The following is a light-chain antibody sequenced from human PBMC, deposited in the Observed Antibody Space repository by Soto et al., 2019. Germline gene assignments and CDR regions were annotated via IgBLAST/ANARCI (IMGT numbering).Light chain of an antibody. J-gene: IGLJ1*01. CDR3: CSYAGSDTFV. CDR2: DVS. V-gene: IGLV2-11*01. Sequence: QSALTQPRSVSGSPGQSVTISCTGTSSDVGGYNYVSWYQQHPGKAPKLMIYDVSERPSGVPDRFSGSKSGNTASLTISGLQAEDEADYYCCSYAGSDTFVFAPGTKLTVL. CDR1: SSDVGGYNY.